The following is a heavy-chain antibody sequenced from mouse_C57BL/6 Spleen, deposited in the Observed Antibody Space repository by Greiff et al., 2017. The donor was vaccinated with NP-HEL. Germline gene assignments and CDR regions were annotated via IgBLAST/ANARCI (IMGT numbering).Heavy chain of an antibody. D-gene: IGHD2-1*01. CDR3: ARVEGGNSAWFAY. Sequence: VQRVESGAELVKPGASVKISCKASGYAFSSYWMNWVKQRPGKGLEWIGQIYPGDGDTNYNGKFKGKATLTADKSSSTAYMQLSSLTSEDSAVYFCARVEGGNSAWFAYWGQGTLVTVSA. V-gene: IGHV1-80*01. J-gene: IGHJ3*01. CDR2: IYPGDGDT. CDR1: GYAFSSYW.